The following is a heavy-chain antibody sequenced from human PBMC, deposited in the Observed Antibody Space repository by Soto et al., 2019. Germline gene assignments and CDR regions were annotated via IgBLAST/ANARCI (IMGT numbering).Heavy chain of an antibody. CDR2: IIPITGTA. D-gene: IGHD2-2*01. CDR3: ARAPASSTCLEHYYYYYDGMDV. V-gene: IGHV1-69*01. CDR1: GGTFGSYA. Sequence: QVQLVQSGAEVKKPGASVKVSCKASGGTFGSYAISWVRQAPGQGPEWGGGIIPITGTATYAQKFQGRVTITADECTSTASMQLSSLRSEHTAVYYCARAPASSTCLEHYYYYYDGMDVWGQGTTVTVSS. J-gene: IGHJ6*02.